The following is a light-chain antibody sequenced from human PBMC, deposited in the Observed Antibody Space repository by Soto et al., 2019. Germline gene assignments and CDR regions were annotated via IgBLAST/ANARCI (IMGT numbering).Light chain of an antibody. CDR2: GAS. CDR3: QQYNNWPLT. J-gene: IGKJ4*01. V-gene: IGKV3-15*01. CDR1: QSVSSN. Sequence: EIVMTQSPATLSVSPGERATLSCRASQSVSSNLAWYQQKPGQAPRLLIYGASTRATGIPARFSGSGSGTEFTVTISRLQSEDFAVYYCQQYNNWPLTFGGGTKVESK.